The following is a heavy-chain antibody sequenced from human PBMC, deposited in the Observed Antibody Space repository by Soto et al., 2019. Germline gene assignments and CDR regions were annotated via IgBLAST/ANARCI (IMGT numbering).Heavy chain of an antibody. D-gene: IGHD6-13*01. CDR1: GYSFTRYW. CDR3: ARRLTGRLRIAAAGNWFDP. Sequence: EVQLVQSGAEVKKPGESLRISCKGSGYSFTRYWISWVRQMPGKGLEWMGRIDPSDSYTNYSPSFQGHVTISADKSISTAYLQWSSLKASDTAMYYCARRLTGRLRIAAAGNWFDPWGQGTLVTVSS. CDR2: IDPSDSYT. J-gene: IGHJ5*02. V-gene: IGHV5-10-1*03.